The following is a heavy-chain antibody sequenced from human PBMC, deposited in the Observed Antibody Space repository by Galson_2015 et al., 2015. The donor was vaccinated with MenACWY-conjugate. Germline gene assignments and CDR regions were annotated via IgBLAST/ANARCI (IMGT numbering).Heavy chain of an antibody. CDR2: IYPGDFDT. D-gene: IGHD2-2*01. Sequence: GAEVKKPGESLKMSCQGSGYDFSDFWIGWVRQMPGKGLEWMGIIYPGDFDTRYSPSFQGQVTVSADKATSAAYLQWNNLKASDTAMYYCARGGRGPAASFHYWGQGTLVTVSS. CDR1: GYDFSDFW. J-gene: IGHJ4*02. CDR3: ARGGRGPAASFHY. V-gene: IGHV5-51*01.